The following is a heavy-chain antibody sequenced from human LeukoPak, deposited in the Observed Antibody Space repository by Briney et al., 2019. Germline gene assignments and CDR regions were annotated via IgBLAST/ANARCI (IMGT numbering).Heavy chain of an antibody. Sequence: GGSLRLSCAASGFTFSDYYMSWIRQAPGKGLEWVSYISSSGSTIYYADSLRGRFTISRDNANDSVFLQMNNLRAEDTALYFCARMYTYYYDTSGFYYWDYWGQGTLVTVSS. CDR2: ISSSGSTI. CDR3: ARMYTYYYDTSGFYYWDY. V-gene: IGHV3-11*01. D-gene: IGHD3-22*01. J-gene: IGHJ4*02. CDR1: GFTFSDYY.